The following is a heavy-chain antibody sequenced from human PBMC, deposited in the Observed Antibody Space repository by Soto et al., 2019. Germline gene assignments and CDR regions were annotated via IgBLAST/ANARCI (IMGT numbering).Heavy chain of an antibody. CDR1: GGSIRSYY. Sequence: PSETRSLTCTISGGSIRSYYWSWIRQPPGKGLEWLGSIHYSGYTNYNPSLKSRVTISVDPSRNQFSLKLTSVTAADTAVYYCVRTIAVAGPDAFDMWGQGTMVTVSS. V-gene: IGHV4-59*08. CDR2: IHYSGYT. J-gene: IGHJ3*02. D-gene: IGHD6-19*01. CDR3: VRTIAVAGPDAFDM.